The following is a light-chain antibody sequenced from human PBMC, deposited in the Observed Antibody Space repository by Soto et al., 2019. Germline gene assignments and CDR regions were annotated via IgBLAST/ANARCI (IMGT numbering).Light chain of an antibody. J-gene: IGLJ2*01. Sequence: QSALTQPASVSGSPGQSITISCTGTSRDVGGYNYVSWHQQHPGKAPKVIITEVSNRPSGVSNRFSGSKSGNTASLTIPGLQAEDEADYYCSSYAGSSTLEVFGGGTKLTVL. CDR3: SSYAGSSTLEV. CDR2: EVS. V-gene: IGLV2-14*01. CDR1: SRDVGGYNY.